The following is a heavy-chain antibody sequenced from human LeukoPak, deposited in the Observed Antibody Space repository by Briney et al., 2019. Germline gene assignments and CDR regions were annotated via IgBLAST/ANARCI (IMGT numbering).Heavy chain of an antibody. D-gene: IGHD5-12*01. Sequence: SETLSLSCTVAGSSISCYYWSWIRQPPGKGLGWSGFISYSWSTNYNPSLQSRVTISADKSNNPFSLKLSPVTAADTAVYYCARGEGGYNYYYYYYMDVWGKGTTVTISS. CDR1: GSSISCYY. CDR3: ARGEGGYNYYYYYYMDV. V-gene: IGHV4-59*12. J-gene: IGHJ6*03. CDR2: ISYSWST.